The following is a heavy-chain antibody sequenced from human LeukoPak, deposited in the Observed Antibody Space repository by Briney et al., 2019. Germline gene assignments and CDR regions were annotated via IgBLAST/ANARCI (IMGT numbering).Heavy chain of an antibody. V-gene: IGHV4-61*02. D-gene: IGHD3-22*01. CDR3: ARDSNFYDVSHDKAEDF. Sequence: TLSLSFTVTGASISRGTYYWTWVRPPAGKGLEWIGRVFRSGSTYYNPSLKSRVTISIDTSNNHFSLHLRSVTAADTAVYYCARDSNFYDVSHDKAEDFWGQGTLVTVSS. CDR1: GASISRGTYY. CDR2: VFRSGST. J-gene: IGHJ4*02.